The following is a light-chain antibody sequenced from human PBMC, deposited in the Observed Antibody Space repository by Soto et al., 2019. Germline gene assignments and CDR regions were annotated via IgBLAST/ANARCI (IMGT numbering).Light chain of an antibody. CDR1: RSDVGAYNY. CDR2: DVS. J-gene: IGLJ3*02. CDR3: SSYAGSYPWV. V-gene: IGLV2-11*01. Sequence: QSALTQPRSVSGSPGQSVTISCSGTRSDVGAYNYVSWYQQYSGKAPKLLIHDVSQRPSGVPDRFSGSKSGNTASLTISGLQGEDEGDYYCSSYAGSYPWVLGGGTKLTVL.